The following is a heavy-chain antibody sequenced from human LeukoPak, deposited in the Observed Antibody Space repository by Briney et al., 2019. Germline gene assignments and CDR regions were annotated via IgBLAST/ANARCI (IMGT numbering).Heavy chain of an antibody. V-gene: IGHV3-30*18. CDR2: ISYDGSNK. Sequence: PGRSLRLSCAASRFTFSSYGMHWVRQAPGKGLEWVAIISYDGSNKYYADSVKGRFTISRDNSKNTLYLQMNSLRAEDTAVYYCAKDLLRYFDWLFGGSDAGNAFDIWGQGTMVTVSS. J-gene: IGHJ3*02. CDR1: RFTFSSYG. CDR3: AKDLLRYFDWLFGGSDAGNAFDI. D-gene: IGHD3-9*01.